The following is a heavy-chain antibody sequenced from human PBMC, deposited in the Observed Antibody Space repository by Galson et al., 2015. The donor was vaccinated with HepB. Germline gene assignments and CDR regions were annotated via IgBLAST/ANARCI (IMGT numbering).Heavy chain of an antibody. CDR3: AREQHYDSSGYYYVSPLGTLTD. J-gene: IGHJ4*02. V-gene: IGHV1-46*01. CDR2: INPSGGST. D-gene: IGHD3-22*01. Sequence: SVKVSCKASGYTFTSYYMHWVRQAPGQGLEWMGIINPSGGSTSYAQKFQGRVTMTRDTSTSTVYMELSSLRSEDTAVYYCAREQHYDSSGYYYVSPLGTLTDWGQGTLVTVSS. CDR1: GYTFTSYY.